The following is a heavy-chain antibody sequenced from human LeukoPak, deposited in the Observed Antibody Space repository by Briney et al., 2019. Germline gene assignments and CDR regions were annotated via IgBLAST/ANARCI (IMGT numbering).Heavy chain of an antibody. CDR2: ISYDGSNK. CDR1: GFTLSSYA. Sequence: GGSLRLSCAASGFTLSSYAMHWVRQAPGKGLEWVAVISYDGSNKYYTDSVKGRFTISRDNSKNTLYLQMNSLRAEDTAVYYCARDGPEDDYVWGSYRHHVYFDYWGQGTLVTVSS. D-gene: IGHD3-16*02. CDR3: ARDGPEDDYVWGSYRHHVYFDY. J-gene: IGHJ4*02. V-gene: IGHV3-30*04.